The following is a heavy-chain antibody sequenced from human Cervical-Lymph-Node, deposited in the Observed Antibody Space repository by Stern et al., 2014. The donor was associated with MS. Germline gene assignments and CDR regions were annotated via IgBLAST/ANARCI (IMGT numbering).Heavy chain of an antibody. CDR3: ARGPAYDSSGYYLHYYFDY. CDR1: GGTFSSYA. Sequence: QVQLVQSGAEVKKPGSSVKVSCKASGGTFSSYAISWVRQAPGQGLEWMGGIIPIFGTANYAQKFQGRVTITADKSTSTAYMELSSLRSEDTAVYYCARGPAYDSSGYYLHYYFDYWGQGTLVTVSS. CDR2: IIPIFGTA. V-gene: IGHV1-69*06. J-gene: IGHJ4*02. D-gene: IGHD3-22*01.